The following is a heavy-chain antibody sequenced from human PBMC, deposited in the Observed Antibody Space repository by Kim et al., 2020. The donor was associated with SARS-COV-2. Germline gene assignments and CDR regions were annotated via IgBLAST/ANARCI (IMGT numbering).Heavy chain of an antibody. J-gene: IGHJ5*01. D-gene: IGHD6-25*01. CDR2: ITKGGSQT. CDR3: AKSGSRDFSGYDS. CDR1: GFTFSSYG. V-gene: IGHV3-7*01. Sequence: GGSLRLSCAASGFTFSSYGMTWVRQAPGKGLEWVSIITKGGSQTYYADSVKGRFTISRDNVKNTLYLQMDSLTVDDTAVYYCAKSGSRDFSGYDSWG.